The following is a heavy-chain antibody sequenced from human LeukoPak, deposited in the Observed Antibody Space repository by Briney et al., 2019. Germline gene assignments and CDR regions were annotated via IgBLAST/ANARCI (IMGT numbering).Heavy chain of an antibody. Sequence: GRSLRLSCAASGFTFSSYGMHWVRQAPGKGLEWVAVIWYDGSNKYYADSVKGRFTISRDNSKNTLYLQMNSLRAEDTAVYYCARAKDDYYGPGDFWGQGVLVTVSS. J-gene: IGHJ4*02. CDR2: IWYDGSNK. CDR3: ARAKDDYYGPGDF. D-gene: IGHD3-22*01. CDR1: GFTFSSYG. V-gene: IGHV3-33*01.